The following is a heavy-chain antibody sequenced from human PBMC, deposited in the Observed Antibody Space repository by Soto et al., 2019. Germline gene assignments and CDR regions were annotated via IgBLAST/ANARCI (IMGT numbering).Heavy chain of an antibody. CDR2: ISYDGSNK. J-gene: IGHJ4*02. D-gene: IGHD6-19*01. V-gene: IGHV3-30*18. CDR1: GFTFSSYG. Sequence: PGGSLRLSCAASGFTFSSYGMHWVRQAPGKGLEWVAVISYDGSNKYYADSVKGRFTISRDNSKNTLYLQMNSLRAEDTAVYYCAKDQNQWLGIIDYWGQGTLVTVSS. CDR3: AKDQNQWLGIIDY.